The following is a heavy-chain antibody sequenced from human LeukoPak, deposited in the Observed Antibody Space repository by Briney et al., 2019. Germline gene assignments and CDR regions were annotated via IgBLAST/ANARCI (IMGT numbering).Heavy chain of an antibody. Sequence: GASVKVSCKTSGYTFTDYYMHWVRQAPGQGLEWMGWINPNSGGTNYAQKFQGRVTMTRDTSISTAYMELSSLRSDDTAVYYCARDAVVVTAEVDYWGQGTLVTVSS. D-gene: IGHD2-21*02. CDR1: GYTFTDYY. J-gene: IGHJ4*02. CDR3: ARDAVVVTAEVDY. V-gene: IGHV1-2*02. CDR2: INPNSGGT.